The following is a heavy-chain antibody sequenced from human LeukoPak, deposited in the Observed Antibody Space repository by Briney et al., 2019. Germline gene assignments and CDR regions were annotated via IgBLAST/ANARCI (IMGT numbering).Heavy chain of an antibody. CDR1: GYSINNTFY. J-gene: IGHJ4*02. CDR3: ARQHYDILTGYSYFDY. V-gene: IGHV4-38-2*02. CDR2: IYHSGST. Sequence: SETLSLTCTVSGYSINNTFYWGWIRQAPGKGLEWIGTIYHSGSTSYNPSLMSRVTISVDTSKNQFSLKLSSVTAADTAVYYCARQHYDILTGYSYFDYWGQGTLVTAS. D-gene: IGHD3-9*01.